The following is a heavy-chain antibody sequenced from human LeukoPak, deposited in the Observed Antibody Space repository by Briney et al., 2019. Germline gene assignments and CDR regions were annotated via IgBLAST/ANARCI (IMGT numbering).Heavy chain of an antibody. Sequence: GGSLRLSCAASGFTFSSYSMNWVRQAPGKGLEWVSSISSSSSYIYYADSVKGRFTISRDNAKNTLYLQMNSLRAEDTAVYYCARDRGIVATKYYYYMDVWGKGTTVTVSS. CDR3: ARDRGIVATKYYYYMDV. D-gene: IGHD5-12*01. V-gene: IGHV3-21*01. CDR2: ISSSSSYI. J-gene: IGHJ6*03. CDR1: GFTFSSYS.